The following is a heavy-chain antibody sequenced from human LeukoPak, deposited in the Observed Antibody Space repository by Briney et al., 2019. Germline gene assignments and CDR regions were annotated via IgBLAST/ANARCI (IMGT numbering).Heavy chain of an antibody. V-gene: IGHV3-21*01. D-gene: IGHD4-23*01. J-gene: IGHJ4*02. CDR2: ISSSSSYI. CDR1: GFTFSSYS. CDR3: ARDRNYGGNSEWRY. Sequence: KSGGSLRLSCAASGFTFSSYSMNWVRQAPGKGLGWVSSISSSSSYIYYADSVKGRFTISKDNAKNSLYLQMNSLRAEDTAVYYCARDRNYGGNSEWRYWGQGTLVTVSS.